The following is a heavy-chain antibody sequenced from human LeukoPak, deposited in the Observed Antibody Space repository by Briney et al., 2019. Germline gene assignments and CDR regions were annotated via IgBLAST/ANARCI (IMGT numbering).Heavy chain of an antibody. CDR3: AKGGSYTIDY. D-gene: IGHD1-26*01. J-gene: IGHJ4*02. CDR1: GFTFSSYW. CDR2: INTDGSSA. Sequence: GGSLRLSCVASGFTFSSYWMTWVRQAPGKGLVWVSRINTDGSSASYVDSVKGRFTISRDNAKNTLHLQMKSLTVEDTVVYYCAKGGSYTIDYWGQGILVSVSS. V-gene: IGHV3-74*01.